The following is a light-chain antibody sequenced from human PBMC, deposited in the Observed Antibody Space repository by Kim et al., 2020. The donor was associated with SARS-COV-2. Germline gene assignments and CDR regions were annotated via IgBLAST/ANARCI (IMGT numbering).Light chain of an antibody. CDR3: QGWDSSSDHPV. CDR1: NIGSKS. CDR2: YDS. V-gene: IGLV3-21*04. J-gene: IGLJ2*01. Sequence: APGKTAKSNCGGNNIGSKSGHWYQQRPGQAPGVVIDYDSDRTPGILEGLSGSNSGNTATQTISRVEAGDEADYDCQGWDSSSDHPVFGGGTQLTVL.